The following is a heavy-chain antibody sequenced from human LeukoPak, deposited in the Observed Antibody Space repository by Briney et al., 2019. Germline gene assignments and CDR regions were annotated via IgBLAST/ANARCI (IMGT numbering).Heavy chain of an antibody. J-gene: IGHJ5*02. CDR2: INAGNGNT. CDR1: GYTFTSYA. CDR3: ARDHQLLLFYFDP. D-gene: IGHD2-2*01. V-gene: IGHV1-3*01. Sequence: ASVKGSCKASGYTFTSYAMHWVRQAPGQRLEWMGWINAGNGNTKYSQKFQGRVTITRDTSASTAYMELSSLRSEDTAVYYCARDHQLLLFYFDPWGQGTLVTVSS.